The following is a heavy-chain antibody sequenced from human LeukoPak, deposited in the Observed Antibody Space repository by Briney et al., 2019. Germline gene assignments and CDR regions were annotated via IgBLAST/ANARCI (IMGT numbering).Heavy chain of an antibody. Sequence: SETLSLTCTVSGGSISSSSYYWGWIRQPPGKGLEWIGSIYYSGSTYYNPSLKSRVTISVDTSKNQFSLKLSSVTAADTALYYCARGGLVRGSLNSLTGFDFWGRGTMVTVSS. CDR2: IYYSGST. J-gene: IGHJ3*01. CDR3: ARGGLVRGSLNSLTGFDF. V-gene: IGHV4-39*01. CDR1: GGSISSSSYY. D-gene: IGHD3-10*01.